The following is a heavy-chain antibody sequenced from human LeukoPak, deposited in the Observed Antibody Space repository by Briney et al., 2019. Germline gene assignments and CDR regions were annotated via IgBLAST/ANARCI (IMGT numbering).Heavy chain of an antibody. V-gene: IGHV3-74*01. J-gene: IGHJ6*02. CDR1: GFTFSTYW. Sequence: GGALRLSCAASGFTFSTYWMHWGRPAPGEGLVWVSRINRDGSITSYGDSVKGRFTISRDNAKNTLYLQMSSLRAEDTAVYYCAKENYYGMDAWGQGTTVTVSS. CDR2: INRDGSIT. CDR3: AKENYYGMDA.